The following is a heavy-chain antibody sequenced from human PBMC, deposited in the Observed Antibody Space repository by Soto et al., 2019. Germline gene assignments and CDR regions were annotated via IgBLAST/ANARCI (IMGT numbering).Heavy chain of an antibody. CDR1: GGTFSSYA. D-gene: IGHD3-10*01. CDR2: IIPIFGTA. V-gene: IGHV1-69*06. J-gene: IGHJ6*02. CDR3: ASPGLVIRTQYGMDV. Sequence: QVQLVQSGAEVKKPGSSVKVSCKASGGTFSSYAISWVRQAPGQGLEWMGGIIPIFGTANYAQKFQGRVTITADKSTSTADMEVSRLRSEDTAVYYCASPGLVIRTQYGMDVWCQGTTVTVSS.